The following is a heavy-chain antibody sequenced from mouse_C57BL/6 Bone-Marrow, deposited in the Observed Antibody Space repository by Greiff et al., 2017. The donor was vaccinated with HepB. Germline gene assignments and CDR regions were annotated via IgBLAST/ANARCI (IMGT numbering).Heavy chain of an antibody. D-gene: IGHD2-1*01. Sequence: EVKLQQSGPELVKPGASVKISCKASGYTFTDYYMNWVKQSHGKSLEWIGDINPNNGGTSYNQKFKGKATLTVDKSSSTAYMELRSLTSEDSAVYYCAGGNLENYFDYWGQGTTLTVSS. CDR3: AGGNLENYFDY. V-gene: IGHV1-26*01. J-gene: IGHJ2*01. CDR1: GYTFTDYY. CDR2: INPNNGGT.